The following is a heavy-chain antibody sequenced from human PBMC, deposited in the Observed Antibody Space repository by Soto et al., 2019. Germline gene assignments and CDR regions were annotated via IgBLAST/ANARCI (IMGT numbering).Heavy chain of an antibody. Sequence: SETLSLTCTVSGGSISSSSYYWGWIRQPPGKGLEWIGSIYYSGSTYYNPSLKSRVTISVDTSKNQFSLKLSSVTAADTAVYYCARQVSSWYGQDYYGMDVWGQGTTVTVSS. CDR2: IYYSGST. V-gene: IGHV4-39*01. CDR1: GGSISSSSYY. CDR3: ARQVSSWYGQDYYGMDV. J-gene: IGHJ6*02. D-gene: IGHD6-13*01.